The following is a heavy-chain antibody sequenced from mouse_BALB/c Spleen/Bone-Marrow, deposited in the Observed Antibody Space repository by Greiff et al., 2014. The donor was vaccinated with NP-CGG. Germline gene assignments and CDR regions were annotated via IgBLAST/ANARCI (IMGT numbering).Heavy chain of an antibody. CDR3: ARLRRYYGYFDY. D-gene: IGHD1-1*01. CDR2: ISSGSSTI. V-gene: IGHV5-17*02. J-gene: IGHJ2*01. Sequence: EVMLVESGGGLVQPGGSRKLSCAASGFTFSSFGMHWVRQAPEKGLEWVAYISSGSSTIYYADTVKGRFTISRDNPKNTLFLQMTSLRSEDTAMNYCARLRRYYGYFDYWGQGTTLTVSS. CDR1: GFTFSSFG.